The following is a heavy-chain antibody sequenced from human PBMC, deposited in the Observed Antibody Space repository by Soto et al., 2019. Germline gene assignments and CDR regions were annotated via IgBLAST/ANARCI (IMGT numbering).Heavy chain of an antibody. CDR2: MSHAGTT. CDR3: ARDHEASKDAWAFDY. Sequence: QVQLQESGPGLMMPSGTLSLTCVVSGASVSSNDWWNWVRQPPGKGLEWIGEMSHAGTTIYNPSLKSRVTISVDVSRNHFSLNLTSVTAADTAVYYCARDHEASKDAWAFDYWGQGALVTVSS. CDR1: GASVSSNDW. V-gene: IGHV4-4*02. J-gene: IGHJ4*02. D-gene: IGHD3-16*01.